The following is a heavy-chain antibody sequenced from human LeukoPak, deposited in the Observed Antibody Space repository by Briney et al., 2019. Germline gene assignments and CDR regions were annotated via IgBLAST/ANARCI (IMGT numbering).Heavy chain of an antibody. CDR1: GFTFSSYS. CDR2: ISSSSSYI. V-gene: IGHV3-21*01. Sequence: KAGGSLRLSCAASGFTFSSYSMNWVRQAPGKGLEWVSSISSSSSYIYYADSVKGRFTISRDNAKNSLYLQMNSLRAEVTAVYYCARNYDILTGLPYFDYWGQGTLVTVSS. D-gene: IGHD3-9*01. CDR3: ARNYDILTGLPYFDY. J-gene: IGHJ4*02.